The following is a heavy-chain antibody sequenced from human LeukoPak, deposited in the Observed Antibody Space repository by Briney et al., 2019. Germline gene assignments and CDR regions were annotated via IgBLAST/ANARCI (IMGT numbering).Heavy chain of an antibody. D-gene: IGHD3-10*01. V-gene: IGHV3-15*01. Sequence: SGGSLRLSCATSGFTFSNAWMAWVRQAPGKGLEWVGRIKSKTDGGTADYAASVKGRFTISRDDSKNTLCLQMNSLQTEDTAVYYCTTDRPNYSGSGSYCGDNWGQGTLVTVSS. J-gene: IGHJ4*02. CDR1: GFTFSNAW. CDR3: TTDRPNYSGSGSYCGDN. CDR2: IKSKTDGGTA.